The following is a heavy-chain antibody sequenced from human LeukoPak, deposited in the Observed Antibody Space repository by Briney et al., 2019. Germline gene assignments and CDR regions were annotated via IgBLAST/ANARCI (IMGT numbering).Heavy chain of an antibody. CDR2: SSSSGSTI. V-gene: IGHV3-48*04. J-gene: IGHJ4*02. Sequence: PGGSLRLSYAASGFTFCSYSMNWVRQAPGKGLEWVSYSSSSGSTIYYADSVKGRFAISRDNAKNSLYLQMNSLRAEDTAVYYCARRRDFIDYWGQGTLVTVSS. CDR1: GFTFCSYS. D-gene: IGHD3/OR15-3a*01. CDR3: ARRRDFIDY.